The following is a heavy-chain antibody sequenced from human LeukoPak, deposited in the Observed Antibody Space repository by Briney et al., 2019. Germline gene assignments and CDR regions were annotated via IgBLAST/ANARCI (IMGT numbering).Heavy chain of an antibody. D-gene: IGHD4-23*01. CDR2: INHSGST. J-gene: IGHJ4*02. V-gene: IGHV4-34*01. Sequence: SETLSLTCAVYGGSFSGYYWSWIRQPPGKGLEWIGEINHSGSTNYNPSLKSRVTISVDTSKNQFSLKLSSVTAADTAVYYCASRRDYGGNFELDNWGQGTLVTVSS. CDR3: ASRRDYGGNFELDN. CDR1: GGSFSGYY.